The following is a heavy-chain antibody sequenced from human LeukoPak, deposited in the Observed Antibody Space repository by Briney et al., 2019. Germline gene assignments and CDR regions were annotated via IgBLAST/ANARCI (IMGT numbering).Heavy chain of an antibody. Sequence: SETLSLTCTVSGYSISSGYYWGWIRQPPGKGLEWTGSIDHSGSTYYNPSLKSRITISVDTSKNQFSLKLSSVTAADTAVYYCAREGGGEMATITGLDYWGQGTLVTVSS. CDR2: IDHSGST. CDR3: AREGGGEMATITGLDY. J-gene: IGHJ4*02. CDR1: GYSISSGYY. D-gene: IGHD5-24*01. V-gene: IGHV4-38-2*02.